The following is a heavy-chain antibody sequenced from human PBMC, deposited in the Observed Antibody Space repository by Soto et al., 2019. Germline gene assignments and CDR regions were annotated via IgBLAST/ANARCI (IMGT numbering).Heavy chain of an antibody. V-gene: IGHV1-69*01. D-gene: IGHD2-2*01. Sequence: QVQLVQSGAEVKKPGSSVKVSCKASGGTFSSYAISWVRQAPGQGLEWMGGIIPISDTTNYAQKFQGRVTITADESTSTAYMELISLRSEDTAVYYCARSHGSSTSLEIYYYYYYGMDVWGQGTTVTVSS. CDR2: IIPISDTT. CDR1: GGTFSSYA. CDR3: ARSHGSSTSLEIYYYYYYGMDV. J-gene: IGHJ6*02.